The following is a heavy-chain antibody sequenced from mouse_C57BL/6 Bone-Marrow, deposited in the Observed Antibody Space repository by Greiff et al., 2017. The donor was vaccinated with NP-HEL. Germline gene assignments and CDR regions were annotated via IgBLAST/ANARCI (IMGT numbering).Heavy chain of an antibody. D-gene: IGHD1-1*02. Sequence: EVKLMESGAELVRPGASVKLSCTASGFNIKDDYMHWVKQRPEQGLEWIGWIDPENGDTEYASKFQGKATITADTSSNTAYLQLSSLTSEDTAVYYCATGGFDYWGKGTTLTVSS. J-gene: IGHJ2*01. CDR2: IDPENGDT. V-gene: IGHV14-4*01. CDR3: ATGGFDY. CDR1: GFNIKDDY.